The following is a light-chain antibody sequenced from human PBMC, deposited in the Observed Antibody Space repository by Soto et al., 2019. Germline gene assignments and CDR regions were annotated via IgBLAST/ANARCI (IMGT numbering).Light chain of an antibody. V-gene: IGKV3-15*01. CDR3: QQYNVWPLT. J-gene: IGKJ4*01. CDR1: QSVSSN. CDR2: VAS. Sequence: MTQSPSTLSASVGDRVTITCRASQSVSSNLAWYQQKPGQTPKLLIYVASTRATGIPARFSGSGSGTEFTLTISSLQSEDFAVYYCQQYNVWPLTFGGGTKVEFK.